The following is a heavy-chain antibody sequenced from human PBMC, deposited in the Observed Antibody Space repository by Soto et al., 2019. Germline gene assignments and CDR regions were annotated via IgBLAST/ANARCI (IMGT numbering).Heavy chain of an antibody. J-gene: IGHJ4*02. CDR1: GGSISSSSYY. CDR3: ARRYTGSYFDY. D-gene: IGHD1-26*01. V-gene: IGHV4-39*01. CDR2: IYYSGST. Sequence: QLQLQESGPGLVKPSETLSLTCTVSGGSISSSSYYWDWIRQPPGKGLEWIGSIYYSGSTYCNPSRRSRVTISVDTSKNQFSLKLSSVTAADTAVYYCARRYTGSYFDYWGQGALVTVSS.